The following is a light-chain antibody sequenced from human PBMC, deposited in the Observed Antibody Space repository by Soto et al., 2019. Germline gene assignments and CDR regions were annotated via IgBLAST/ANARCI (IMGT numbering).Light chain of an antibody. CDR2: GAS. Sequence: IVMTQSPATLSVSPGGRASLSCRASQSVSNNLAWYQQKPGQAPRLLIYGASSRAAGIPGRFSGSGYGTEFTLISSSLQSGDFAVYYCQQYHNAGSTFRQGTKVEI. V-gene: IGKV3-15*01. CDR1: QSVSNN. CDR3: QQYHNAGST. J-gene: IGKJ1*01.